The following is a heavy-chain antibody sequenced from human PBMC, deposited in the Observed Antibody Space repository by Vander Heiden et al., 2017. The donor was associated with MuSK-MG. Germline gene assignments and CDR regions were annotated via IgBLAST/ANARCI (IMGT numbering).Heavy chain of an antibody. V-gene: IGHV4-34*01. CDR2: INHSGST. CDR3: ARGCGRYGPLWY. Sequence: QWGAGLLKPSETLSLTCAVYGGSFSGYYWSWIRQPPGKGLEWIGEINHSGSTNYNPSLKSRVTISVDTSKNQFSLKLSSVTAADTAVYYFARGCGRYGPLWYWGQGTLVTVSS. D-gene: IGHD5-18*01. CDR1: GGSFSGYY. J-gene: IGHJ4*02.